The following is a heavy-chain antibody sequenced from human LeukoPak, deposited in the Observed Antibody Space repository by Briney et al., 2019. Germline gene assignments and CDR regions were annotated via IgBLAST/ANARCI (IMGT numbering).Heavy chain of an antibody. V-gene: IGHV4-39*01. CDR2: IYSSGST. CDR1: GGSIDSRSYY. Sequence: PSETLSLTCTVSGGSIDSRSYYRGWIRQPPGKGLEWIGSIYSSGSTYYNPSLKSRVTISVDTSKNQFSLRLSSVTAADTAVYYRARLHSTHSSNSWGQGTLVTVSS. J-gene: IGHJ4*02. D-gene: IGHD6-13*01. CDR3: ARLHSTHSSNS.